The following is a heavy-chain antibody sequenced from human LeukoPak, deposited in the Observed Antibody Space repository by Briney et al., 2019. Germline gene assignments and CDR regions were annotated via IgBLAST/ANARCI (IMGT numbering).Heavy chain of an antibody. Sequence: GGSLRHSCAASGFTFSSYAMSWVRQAPGKGLEWVSAISGSGGSTYYADSVKGRFTISRDNSKNTLYLQMNSLRAEDTAVYYCARGDPDYYDSSGYRYWGQGILVTVSS. D-gene: IGHD3-22*01. J-gene: IGHJ4*02. V-gene: IGHV3-23*01. CDR2: ISGSGGST. CDR3: ARGDPDYYDSSGYRY. CDR1: GFTFSSYA.